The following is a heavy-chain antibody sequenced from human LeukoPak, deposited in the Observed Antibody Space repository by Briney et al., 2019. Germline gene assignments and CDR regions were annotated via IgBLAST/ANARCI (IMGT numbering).Heavy chain of an antibody. D-gene: IGHD2-2*01. CDR1: GFTFSSYG. Sequence: GRSLRLSCAASGFTFSSYGMHWVRQAPGKGLEWVAFIRYDGSNKYYADSVKGRFTISRDNSKNTLYLQMNSLRAEDTAVYYCAKEGIVVVPAHFIDYWGQGTLVTVSS. CDR3: AKEGIVVVPAHFIDY. V-gene: IGHV3-30*02. CDR2: IRYDGSNK. J-gene: IGHJ4*02.